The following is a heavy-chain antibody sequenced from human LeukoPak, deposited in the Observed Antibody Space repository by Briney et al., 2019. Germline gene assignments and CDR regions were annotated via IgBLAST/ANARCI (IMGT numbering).Heavy chain of an antibody. CDR1: GFTFSSYA. CDR3: ARGRLYSSSWLTGY. CDR2: ISGSGGST. Sequence: GGSLRLSCAASGFTFSSYAMSWVRQAPGKGLEWVSAISGSGGSTYYADSVKGRFTISRDNSKNTLYLQMNSLRAEDTAVYYCARGRLYSSSWLTGYWGQGTLVTVSS. V-gene: IGHV3-23*01. J-gene: IGHJ4*02. D-gene: IGHD6-13*01.